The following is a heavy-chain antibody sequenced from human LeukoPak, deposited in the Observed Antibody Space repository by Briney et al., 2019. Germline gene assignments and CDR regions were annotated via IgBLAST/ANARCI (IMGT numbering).Heavy chain of an antibody. J-gene: IGHJ4*02. V-gene: IGHV4-34*01. D-gene: IGHD6-6*01. CDR1: GGFFSGYY. CDR3: ARAIAARKTKFDY. CDR2: INHSGST. Sequence: SETLSLTCAVYGGFFSGYYWSWIRQPPGKGLEWIGEINHSGSTNYNPSLKSRVTISVDTSKNQFSLKLSSVTAADTAVYYCARAIAARKTKFDYWGQGTLVTVSS.